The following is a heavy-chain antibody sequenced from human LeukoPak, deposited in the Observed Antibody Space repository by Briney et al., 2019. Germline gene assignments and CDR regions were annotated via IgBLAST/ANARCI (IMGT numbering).Heavy chain of an antibody. CDR3: TTESGYPYDAFDI. J-gene: IGHJ3*02. CDR2: ITPSASSS. CDR1: GFTFNIYA. V-gene: IGHV3-23*01. D-gene: IGHD3-3*01. Sequence: GGSLRLSCAASGFTFNIYAMTWVRQAPGKGLEWVSAITPSASSSYYAGSVKSRFTISRDNSKNSLYLQMNSLRAEDTAMYYCTTESGYPYDAFDIWGQGTMVTVSS.